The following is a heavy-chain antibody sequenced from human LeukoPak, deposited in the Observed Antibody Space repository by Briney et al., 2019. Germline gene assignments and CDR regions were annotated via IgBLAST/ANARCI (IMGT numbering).Heavy chain of an antibody. J-gene: IGHJ5*02. CDR2: IYYSGIT. CDR3: ARRNGHSWDVGNWFDP. D-gene: IGHD6-13*01. CDR1: GASIISSSYY. Sequence: SETLSLTCSLSGASIISSSYYWGWIRQPPGMGLEWIGSIYYSGITYYNPSLKSRATVSVDTSKNQFSLDLISVTAADTAVYYCARRNGHSWDVGNWFDPWGQGTLVTVSS. V-gene: IGHV4-39*01.